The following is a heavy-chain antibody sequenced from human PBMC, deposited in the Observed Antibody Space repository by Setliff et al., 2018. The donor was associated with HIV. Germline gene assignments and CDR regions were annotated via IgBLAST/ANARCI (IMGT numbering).Heavy chain of an antibody. CDR3: ARESRDIVATSPLDY. J-gene: IGHJ4*02. V-gene: IGHV1-2*06. CDR1: GYTFTGYY. D-gene: IGHD5-12*01. Sequence: GASVKVSCKASGYTFTGYYVHWVRQAPGQGLEWMGRINPNSGGTNYAQKFQGRVTMTRDTSITTAYMELSRLRSDDTAVYYCARESRDIVATSPLDYWGQGTLVTVSS. CDR2: INPNSGGT.